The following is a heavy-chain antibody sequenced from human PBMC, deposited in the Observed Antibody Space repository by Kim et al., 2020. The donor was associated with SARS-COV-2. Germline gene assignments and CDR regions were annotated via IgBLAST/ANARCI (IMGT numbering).Heavy chain of an antibody. D-gene: IGHD6-13*01. CDR1: GGSFSGYY. J-gene: IGHJ4*02. Sequence: SETLSLTCAVYGGSFSGYYWSWIRQPPGKGLEWIGEINHSGSTNYNPSLKSRVTISVDTSKNQFSLKLSSVTAADTAVYYCARVALKGQRGPRALSWADYWGQGTLVTVSS. CDR2: INHSGST. CDR3: ARVALKGQRGPRALSWADY. V-gene: IGHV4-34*01.